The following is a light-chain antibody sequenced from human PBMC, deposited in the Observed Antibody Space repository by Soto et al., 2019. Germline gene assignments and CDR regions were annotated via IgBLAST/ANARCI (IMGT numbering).Light chain of an antibody. Sequence: DIQMTPSPSSLSASVVDRVTVTCRTSQNIYNYLNWYQQKPGKAPKLLIYAASSVQSGVPLRFSGSGSGTDFTLTISSLQPEDFATYYCQQTHSTPVTFGQGTRLEIK. CDR3: QQTHSTPVT. CDR2: AAS. J-gene: IGKJ5*01. CDR1: QNIYNY. V-gene: IGKV1-39*01.